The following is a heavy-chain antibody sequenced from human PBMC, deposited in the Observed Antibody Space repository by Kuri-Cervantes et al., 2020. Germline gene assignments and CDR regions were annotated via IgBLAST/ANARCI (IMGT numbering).Heavy chain of an antibody. CDR1: GGTFSSYA. CDR3: ARDPHHDYGGNPFDY. CDR2: INPNDGYT. Sequence: ASVKVSCKASGGTFSSYAISWVRQAPGQGLEWMGIINPNDGYTTYAQKFQGRVTMTRDTSTSTVYMELSSPRSEDTAVYYCARDPHHDYGGNPFDYWGQGTLVTVSS. V-gene: IGHV1-46*01. J-gene: IGHJ4*02. D-gene: IGHD4-23*01.